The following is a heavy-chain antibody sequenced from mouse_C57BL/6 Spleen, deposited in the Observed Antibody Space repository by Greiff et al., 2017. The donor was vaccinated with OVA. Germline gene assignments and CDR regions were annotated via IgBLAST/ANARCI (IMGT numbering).Heavy chain of an antibody. J-gene: IGHJ3*01. V-gene: IGHV1-81*01. D-gene: IGHD2-3*01. CDR3: ARGDGYYGFAY. Sequence: QVQLQQSGAELARPGASVKLSCKASGYTFTSYGISWVKQRPGQGLEWIGEIYPRSGNTYYNEKFKGKATLTADKSSSTAYMELRSLTSEDSAVYFCARGDGYYGFAYWGQGTLVTVSA. CDR2: IYPRSGNT. CDR1: GYTFTSYG.